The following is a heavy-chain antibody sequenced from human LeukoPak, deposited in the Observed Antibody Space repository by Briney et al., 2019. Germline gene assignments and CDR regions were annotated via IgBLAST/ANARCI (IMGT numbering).Heavy chain of an antibody. J-gene: IGHJ4*02. CDR3: ARGDIVATINY. CDR1: GFTFSSYS. Sequence: GGSLRLSCAASGFTFSSYSMNWVRQAPGKGLEWVSSISSSSSYIYYADSVKGRFTISRDNAKNSLYLQMNSLRAEDTAVYYCARGDIVATINYWGLGTLVTVPS. D-gene: IGHD5-12*01. V-gene: IGHV3-21*01. CDR2: ISSSSSYI.